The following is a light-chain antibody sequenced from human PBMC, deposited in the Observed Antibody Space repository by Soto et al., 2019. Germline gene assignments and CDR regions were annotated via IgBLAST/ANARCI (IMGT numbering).Light chain of an antibody. CDR1: SSDVGTYNY. V-gene: IGLV2-14*01. Sequence: QSALTQPASVSGSPGQSITISCTGTSSDVGTYNYVSWYQQHPGKAPKLIIYEVTNRPSGISNRFSGSKSGNTASLIISGLQAEDEADYYCSSYSSSSTPWVFGGGTQLTVL. CDR3: SSYSSSSTPWV. CDR2: EVT. J-gene: IGLJ3*02.